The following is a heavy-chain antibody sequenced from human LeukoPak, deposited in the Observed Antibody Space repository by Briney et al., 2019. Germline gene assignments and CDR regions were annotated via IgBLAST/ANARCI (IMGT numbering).Heavy chain of an antibody. CDR2: ISAYNGNT. V-gene: IGHV1-18*01. CDR3: ARARLLRYFDWLLEIPRKRWFDP. J-gene: IGHJ5*02. Sequence: ASVKVSCQASGYTFTSYGISWVRQAPGQGLEWMGWISAYNGNTNYAQKLQGRVTMTTDTSTSTAYMELRSLRSDDTAVYYCARARLLRYFDWLLEIPRKRWFDPWGQGTLVTVSS. D-gene: IGHD3-9*01. CDR1: GYTFTSYG.